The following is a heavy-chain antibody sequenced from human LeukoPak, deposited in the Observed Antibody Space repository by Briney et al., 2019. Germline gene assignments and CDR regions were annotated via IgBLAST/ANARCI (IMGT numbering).Heavy chain of an antibody. D-gene: IGHD3-22*01. Sequence: PGGSLRLSCSASGFAFSDYSLNWVRQAPGKGLEWVSYISVSGATVYYADSVKGRFTISRDNARNSLYLQTNSLRAEDTAVYYCARDSGSYYDRLDCWGQGTLVTVSS. J-gene: IGHJ4*02. CDR1: GFAFSDYS. CDR2: ISVSGATV. V-gene: IGHV3-48*01. CDR3: ARDSGSYYDRLDC.